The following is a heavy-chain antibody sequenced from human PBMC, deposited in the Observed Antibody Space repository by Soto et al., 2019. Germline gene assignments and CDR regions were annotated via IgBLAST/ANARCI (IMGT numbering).Heavy chain of an antibody. V-gene: IGHV3-53*01. Sequence: WGSLRLSCAASGFTVSSNYMSWVRQAPGKGLEWVSVIYSGGSTYYADSVKGRFTISRDNSKNTLYLQMNSLRAEDTAVYYCASHPGYSSSSARYHYYYYGMDVWGQGTTVTVSS. CDR3: ASHPGYSSSSARYHYYYYGMDV. D-gene: IGHD6-6*01. CDR1: GFTVSSNY. CDR2: IYSGGST. J-gene: IGHJ6*02.